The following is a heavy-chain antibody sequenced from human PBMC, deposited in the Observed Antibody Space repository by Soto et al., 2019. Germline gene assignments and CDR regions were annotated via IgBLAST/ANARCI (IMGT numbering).Heavy chain of an antibody. CDR2: ISGSGGST. D-gene: IGHD5-12*01. CDR3: AKDVRVDRVRDKLRGAFDI. CDR1: GFTFSSYA. V-gene: IGHV3-23*01. J-gene: IGHJ3*02. Sequence: EVQLLESGGGLVQPGGSLRLSCAASGFTFSSYAMSWVRQAPGKGLEWVSAISGSGGSTYYADSVKGRFTISRDNSKNTLYGQMNGFGAEDTAVYYCAKDVRVDRVRDKLRGAFDIWGQGTMVTVSS.